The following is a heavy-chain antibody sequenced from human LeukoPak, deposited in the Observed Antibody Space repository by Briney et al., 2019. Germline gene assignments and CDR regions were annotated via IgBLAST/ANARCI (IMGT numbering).Heavy chain of an antibody. D-gene: IGHD3-10*01. CDR3: AKAPSYGSGSYHVDY. Sequence: PGGSLRLSCAASGFIFSSYGMHWVRQAPGKGLEWVAFIRYDGSNKYYADSVKGRFTISRDNSKNTLYLQMNSLRAEDTAVYYCAKAPSYGSGSYHVDYWGQGTLVTVSS. CDR1: GFIFSSYG. J-gene: IGHJ4*02. V-gene: IGHV3-30*02. CDR2: IRYDGSNK.